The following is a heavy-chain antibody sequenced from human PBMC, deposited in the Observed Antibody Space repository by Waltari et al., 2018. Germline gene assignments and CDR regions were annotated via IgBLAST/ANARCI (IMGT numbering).Heavy chain of an antibody. D-gene: IGHD6-6*01. J-gene: IGHJ4*02. Sequence: VQLVESGGGLVQPGGSLRLSCAASGFTFSNYGMHWVRQAPGKGLEWVACIRHDGSNKYYADSVKGRFTISRDNSKNTLYLQMSSLRAEDTAVYYCAKGSSYSNSGVDYWGEGTLVTVSS. CDR1: GFTFSNYG. V-gene: IGHV3-30*02. CDR2: IRHDGSNK. CDR3: AKGSSYSNSGVDY.